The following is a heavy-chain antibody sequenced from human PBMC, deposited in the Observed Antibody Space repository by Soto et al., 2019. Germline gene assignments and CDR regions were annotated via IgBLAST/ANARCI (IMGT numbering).Heavy chain of an antibody. J-gene: IGHJ3*02. D-gene: IGHD5-12*01. V-gene: IGHV5-51*01. CDR3: ARARVSTPRLEDPFDI. Sequence: EVQLVLSGAELRKPGESLKISCKGSGYSFSTHWLAWVRQMPGKGLEYMGIIYPGDSDARYSPSFQSQVTLSADKSISTAYLQWTSLKASDTAIYFCARARVSTPRLEDPFDIWGQGTMVTVSS. CDR2: IYPGDSDA. CDR1: GYSFSTHW.